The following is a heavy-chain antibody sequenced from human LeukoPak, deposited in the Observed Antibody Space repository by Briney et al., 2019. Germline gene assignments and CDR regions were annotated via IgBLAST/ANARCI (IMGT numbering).Heavy chain of an antibody. J-gene: IGHJ4*02. V-gene: IGHV3-21*01. D-gene: IGHD3-10*01. CDR1: GFTFSDYT. Sequence: GGSLRLSCAASGFTFSDYTMNWVRQAPGKGLEWVSSITSGSNYIYYADSVKGRFTISRDNAKNSLSLQMNSLRADDTAVYYCVREGIVVLPYYFDYWGQGSLVTASS. CDR2: ITSGSNYI. CDR3: VREGIVVLPYYFDY.